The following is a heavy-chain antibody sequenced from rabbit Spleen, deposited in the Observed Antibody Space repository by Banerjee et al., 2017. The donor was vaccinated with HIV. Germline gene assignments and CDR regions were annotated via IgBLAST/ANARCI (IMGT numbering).Heavy chain of an antibody. V-gene: IGHV1S7*01. D-gene: IGHD1-1*01. J-gene: IGHJ4*01. CDR3: ARDLVAVIGWNFSL. CDR1: GIDFTNYY. CDR2: IYAAKGST. Sequence: QLTETGGGLVQPGGSLTLSCKASGIDFTNYYISWVRQAPGKGLEWIGIIYAAKGSTDYASWVNGRFTISSDNAQSTVDLKMTGLTAADTATYFCARDLVAVIGWNFSLWGPGTLVTVS.